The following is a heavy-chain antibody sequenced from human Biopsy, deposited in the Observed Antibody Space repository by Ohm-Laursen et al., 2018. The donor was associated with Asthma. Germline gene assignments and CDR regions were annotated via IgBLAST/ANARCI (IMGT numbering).Heavy chain of an antibody. Sequence: SLRLSCSASGFTFSNYGMHWVRQVAGKGLDWVAVVTYDGISQYYAESVKGRFTISRDNSRNTLNLQMNSVRPDDTAVYFCARERAGVLGSYNGMDVWGPWTTVSVSS. CDR3: ARERAGVLGSYNGMDV. CDR1: GFTFSNYG. V-gene: IGHV3-30*03. CDR2: VTYDGISQ. D-gene: IGHD2-8*01. J-gene: IGHJ6*02.